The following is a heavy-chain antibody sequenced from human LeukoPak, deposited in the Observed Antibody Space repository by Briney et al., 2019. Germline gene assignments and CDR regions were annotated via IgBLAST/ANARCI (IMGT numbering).Heavy chain of an antibody. D-gene: IGHD6-6*01. J-gene: IGHJ5*02. V-gene: IGHV4-34*01. CDR3: ARRAARRWFDP. CDR1: GGSFSGYY. CDR2: INHSGST. Sequence: PSETLSLTCAVYGGSFSGYYWSWIRQPPGKGPEWIGEINHSGSTNYNPSLKSRVTISVDTSKNQFSLKLSSVTAADTAVYYCARRAARRWFDPWGQGTLVTVSS.